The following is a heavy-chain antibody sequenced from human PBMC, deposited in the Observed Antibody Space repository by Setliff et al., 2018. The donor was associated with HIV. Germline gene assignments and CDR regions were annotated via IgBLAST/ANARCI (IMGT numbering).Heavy chain of an antibody. CDR2: IYYSGST. J-gene: IGHJ6*02. Sequence: PSETLSLTFTVSGGSISSSSYYWGWIRQPPGKGLEWIGSIYYSGSTYYNPSLKSRVTISVDTSKNQFSLKLSSVTAADTAVYYCARDLYSSGWYGLYYYGMDVWGQGTTVTVSS. D-gene: IGHD6-19*01. CDR3: ARDLYSSGWYGLYYYGMDV. V-gene: IGHV4-39*07. CDR1: GGSISSSSYY.